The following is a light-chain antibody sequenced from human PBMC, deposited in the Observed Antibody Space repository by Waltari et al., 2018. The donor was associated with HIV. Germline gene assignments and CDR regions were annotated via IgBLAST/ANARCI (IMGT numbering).Light chain of an antibody. Sequence: QSALTPPASVSGSPGQSITISCTGTSSDVGGYNYVCWYQQHPGKAPKLMIYEVSNRPSGVSNRFSGSKSGNTASLTISGLQAEDEADYYCSSFTSNSTLVFGTGTKVTVL. CDR3: SSFTSNSTLV. J-gene: IGLJ1*01. CDR1: SSDVGGYNY. V-gene: IGLV2-14*01. CDR2: EVS.